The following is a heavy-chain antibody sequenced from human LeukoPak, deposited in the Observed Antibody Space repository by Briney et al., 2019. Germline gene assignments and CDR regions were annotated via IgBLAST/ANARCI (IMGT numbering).Heavy chain of an antibody. V-gene: IGHV3-74*01. CDR2: INPDGSTT. CDR3: AKDLHYGSADY. J-gene: IGHJ4*02. D-gene: IGHD3-10*01. Sequence: GGSLRLSCAASGFTFSNYWMHWVRQDPGKGLVWVSFINPDGSTTNYADSVKGRFTISRDNAKNALYLQMNSLRAEDTAVYYCAKDLHYGSADYWGQGTPVTVSS. CDR1: GFTFSNYW.